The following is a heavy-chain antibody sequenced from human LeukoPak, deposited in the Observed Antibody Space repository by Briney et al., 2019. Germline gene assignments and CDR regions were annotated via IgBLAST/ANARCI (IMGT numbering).Heavy chain of an antibody. Sequence: GGSLRLSCAASGSTFSNAWMSWVRQAPGKGLEWVGRIKSKTDGGTTDYAAPVKGRFTISRDDSKNTLYLQMNSLKTEDTAVYYCARQGRCSSTSCFNWFDPWGQGTLVTVSS. CDR2: IKSKTDGGTT. D-gene: IGHD2-2*01. CDR1: GSTFSNAW. J-gene: IGHJ5*02. CDR3: ARQGRCSSTSCFNWFDP. V-gene: IGHV3-15*01.